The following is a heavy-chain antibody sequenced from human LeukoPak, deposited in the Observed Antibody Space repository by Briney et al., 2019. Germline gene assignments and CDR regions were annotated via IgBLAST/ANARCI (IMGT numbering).Heavy chain of an antibody. CDR2: ISAYNGNT. D-gene: IGHD6-13*01. J-gene: IGHJ6*03. Sequence: ASVKVSCKASGHTFTSYGISWVRQAPGQGLEWMGWISAYNGNTNYAQKLQGRVTMTTDTSTSTAYMELRSLRSDDTAVYYCARDPGIAAAAPDYYYYMDVWGKGTTVTISS. CDR1: GHTFTSYG. CDR3: ARDPGIAAAAPDYYYYMDV. V-gene: IGHV1-18*01.